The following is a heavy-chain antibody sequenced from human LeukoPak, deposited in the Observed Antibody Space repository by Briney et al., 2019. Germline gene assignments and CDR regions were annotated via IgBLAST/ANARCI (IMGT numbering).Heavy chain of an antibody. D-gene: IGHD6-6*01. CDR3: ARDQVYNGPSGVNPGPIDY. Sequence: ASVKVSCKASGYTFTGYYIHWVRQAPGQGLEWMGWINSNNGGTNYAQKFQGRVTMTRDTSINTAYMELRRLRSDDTAVYYCARDQVYNGPSGVNPGPIDYWGHGTLVTVSS. CDR1: GYTFTGYY. V-gene: IGHV1-2*02. J-gene: IGHJ4*01. CDR2: INSNNGGT.